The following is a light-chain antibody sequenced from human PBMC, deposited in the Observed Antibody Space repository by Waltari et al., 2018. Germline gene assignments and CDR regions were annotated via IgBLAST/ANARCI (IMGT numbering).Light chain of an antibody. CDR1: SSDVGGYNY. CDR3: CSYAGSYTLV. V-gene: IGLV2-11*01. CDR2: DVS. J-gene: IGLJ2*01. Sequence: QSALTQPRSVSGSPGQSVTISCTGTSSDVGGYNYVSWYQQHPGKAPKLMIYDVSKRPSGVPDRFSGPKSGNTASLTISGLQAEDEAEYYCCSYAGSYTLVFGGGTKLTVL.